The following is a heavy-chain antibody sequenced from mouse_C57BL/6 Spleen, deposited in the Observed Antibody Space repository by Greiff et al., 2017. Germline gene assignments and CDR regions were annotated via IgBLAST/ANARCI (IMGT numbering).Heavy chain of an antibody. CDR3: AREVFDY. CDR2: ISDGGSYT. Sequence: EVKVVESGGGLVKPGGSLKLSCAASGFTFSSYAMSWVRQTPEKRLEWVATISDGGSYTYYPDNVKGRFTISRDNAKNNLYLQMSHLKSEDTAIYYCAREVFDYGGQGTTLTVSS. J-gene: IGHJ2*01. CDR1: GFTFSSYA. V-gene: IGHV5-4*01.